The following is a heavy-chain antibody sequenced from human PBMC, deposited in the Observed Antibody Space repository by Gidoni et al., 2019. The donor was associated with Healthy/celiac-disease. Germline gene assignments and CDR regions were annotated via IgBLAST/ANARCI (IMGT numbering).Heavy chain of an antibody. D-gene: IGHD4-17*01. CDR3: ARGGREGDYSKKGWFDP. CDR1: GGSFSGYY. CDR2: INHSGST. J-gene: IGHJ5*02. V-gene: IGHV4-34*01. Sequence: QVQLQQWGAGLLKPSETLSLTCAVYGGSFSGYYWSWIRQPPGKGLGWIGEINHSGSTNYNPSLKSRVTISGDKSKNQVSLKLSFGTAADTAVYYCARGGREGDYSKKGWFDPWGQGTLVTVSS.